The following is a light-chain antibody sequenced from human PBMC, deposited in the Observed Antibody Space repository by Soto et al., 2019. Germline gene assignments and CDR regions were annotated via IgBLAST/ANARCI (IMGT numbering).Light chain of an antibody. J-gene: IGKJ1*01. V-gene: IGKV3-11*01. CDR1: QYVGSR. CDR3: HQRQSWPRT. Sequence: EIVLTQSPATLSSSPGETAILSCRASQYVGSRLAWYQHKPGQAPRLLIYYMSKRATGIPARFSGSGSGTDFTLTISSLAPDDFAIYYCHQRQSWPRTFVQGTKVEIK. CDR2: YMS.